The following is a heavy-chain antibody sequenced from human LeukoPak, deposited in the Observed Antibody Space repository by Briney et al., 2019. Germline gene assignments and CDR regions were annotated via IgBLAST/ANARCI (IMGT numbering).Heavy chain of an antibody. CDR2: ISAYNGNT. Sequence: GASVKVSCKASGYTFTSYGISWVRQAPGQGVEWMGWISAYNGNTNYAQKLQGRVTMTTDTSTSTAYMELRSLRSDDTAVYYCARVAHCSSTTCYQGIFDYWGQGTLVTVSS. J-gene: IGHJ4*02. CDR1: GYTFTSYG. D-gene: IGHD2-2*01. CDR3: ARVAHCSSTTCYQGIFDY. V-gene: IGHV1-18*01.